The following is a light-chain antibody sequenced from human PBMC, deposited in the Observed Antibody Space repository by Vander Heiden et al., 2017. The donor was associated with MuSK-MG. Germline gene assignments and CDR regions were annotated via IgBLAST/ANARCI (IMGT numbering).Light chain of an antibody. V-gene: IGKV1-39*01. CDR2: AAS. Sequence: DIQMTQSPSSLSASVGDRVTITCRTNQSIRTYLNWYQQKPGRAPKVLIHAASSLASGVPSRFSDSGSGTEFTLTISRLQPEDFATYFCQQRDSLPSTFGQGTKVDI. CDR1: QSIRTY. CDR3: QQRDSLPST. J-gene: IGKJ1*01.